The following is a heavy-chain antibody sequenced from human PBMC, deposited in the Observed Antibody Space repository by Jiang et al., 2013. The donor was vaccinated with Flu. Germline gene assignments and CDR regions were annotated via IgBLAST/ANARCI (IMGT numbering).Heavy chain of an antibody. CDR3: AREPPRGSRYDSSGYYYGDAFDI. Sequence: SGAEVKKPGASVKVSCKASGYTFTSYGISWVRQAPGQGLEWMGWISAYNGNTNYAQKLQGRVTMTTDTSTSTAYMELRSLRSDDTAVYYCAREPPRGSRYDSSGYYYGDAFDIWGQGTMVTVSS. CDR1: GYTFTSYG. V-gene: IGHV1-18*01. CDR2: ISAYNGNT. J-gene: IGHJ3*02. D-gene: IGHD3-22*01.